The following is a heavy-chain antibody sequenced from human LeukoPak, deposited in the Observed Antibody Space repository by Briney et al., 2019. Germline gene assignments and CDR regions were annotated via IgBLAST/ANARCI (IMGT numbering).Heavy chain of an antibody. CDR3: TRGPEQLRIRDGMVV. CDR1: GFTFGDHA. D-gene: IGHD1/OR15-1a*01. V-gene: IGHV3-49*04. Sequence: HPGGSLRLSCRGSGFTFGDHAMSWVREAPGKGLEWVGFIRSKAYCRTTEYDPSVKGRFTISSDDSIRIAYLQMNSLITEDTAFYYCTRGPEQLRIRDGMVVWGQGTTLSVSS. CDR2: IRSKAYCRTT. J-gene: IGHJ6*02.